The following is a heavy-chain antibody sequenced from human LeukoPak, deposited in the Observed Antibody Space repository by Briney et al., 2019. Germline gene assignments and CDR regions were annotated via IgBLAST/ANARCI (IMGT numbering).Heavy chain of an antibody. V-gene: IGHV6-1*01. CDR3: ARGTVGYCSGGSCQGWFDP. CDR2: TYYRSKWYN. Sequence: SQTLSLTCAISGDSVSSNSAAWNWIRQSPSRGLEWLGRTYYRSKWYNDYAVSVKSRITINPDTSKNQSSLQLNSVTPEDTAVYYCARGTVGYCSGGSCQGWFDPWGQGTLVTVSS. J-gene: IGHJ5*02. CDR1: GDSVSSNSAA. D-gene: IGHD2-15*01.